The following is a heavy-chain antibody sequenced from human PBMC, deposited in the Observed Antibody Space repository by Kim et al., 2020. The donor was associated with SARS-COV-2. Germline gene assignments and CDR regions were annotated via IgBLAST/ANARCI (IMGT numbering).Heavy chain of an antibody. CDR3: VSGLGATGTRFYYYYGMDV. CDR1: GVSISSDSYY. J-gene: IGHJ6*02. V-gene: IGHV4-39*01. D-gene: IGHD6-13*01. Sequence: SETLSLTCTVSGVSISSDSYYWGWIRQPPGKGLEWIGSFYYSGTTYYNPSLKSRVTIVADTSKNQLSLNLTSVTAADTAMYYCVSGLGATGTRFYYYYGMDVWGQGTTVTVSS. CDR2: FYYSGTT.